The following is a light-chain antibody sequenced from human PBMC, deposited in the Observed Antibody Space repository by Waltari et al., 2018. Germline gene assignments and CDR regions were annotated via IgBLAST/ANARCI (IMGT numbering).Light chain of an antibody. CDR1: QSLVHSDGKIY. V-gene: IGKV2-30*02. Sequence: DIVMTQSPLSLPVTLGQPASISCTSIQSLVHSDGKIYLNWFHQGPGQSPRRLIYKVSNRDSGVPDRFSGSGSGTDFTLTISRVEAEDVGMYYCMQATHWPLTFGQGTRVEIK. CDR2: KVS. CDR3: MQATHWPLT. J-gene: IGKJ1*01.